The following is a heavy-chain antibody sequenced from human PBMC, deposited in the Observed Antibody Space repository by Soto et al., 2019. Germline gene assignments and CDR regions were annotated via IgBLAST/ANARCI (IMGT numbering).Heavy chain of an antibody. V-gene: IGHV3-30*18. J-gene: IGHJ4*02. Sequence: PGGSLRLSCAASGFTFSSYGMHWVRQAPGKGLEWVAVISYDGSNKYYADSVKGRFTISRDNSKNTLYLQMNSLRAEDTAVYYCAKSAGGYDSSGYYHYFDYWGQGTLVTVSS. CDR2: ISYDGSNK. CDR3: AKSAGGYDSSGYYHYFDY. D-gene: IGHD3-22*01. CDR1: GFTFSSYG.